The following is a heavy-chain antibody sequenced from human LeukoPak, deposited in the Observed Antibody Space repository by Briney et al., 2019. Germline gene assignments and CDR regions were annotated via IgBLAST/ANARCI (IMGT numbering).Heavy chain of an antibody. CDR3: ARQADYGGNSGSWFDP. Sequence: GGSLRLSCAASGFTFSSYGMHWVRQAPGKGLEWVAFIRYDGSNKYYADSVKGRFTISRDNSKNTLYLQMNSLRAEDTAVYYCARQADYGGNSGSWFDPWGQGTLVTVSS. V-gene: IGHV3-30*02. D-gene: IGHD4-23*01. CDR2: IRYDGSNK. CDR1: GFTFSSYG. J-gene: IGHJ5*02.